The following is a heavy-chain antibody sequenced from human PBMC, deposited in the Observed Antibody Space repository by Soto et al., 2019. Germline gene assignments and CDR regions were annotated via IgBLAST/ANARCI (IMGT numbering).Heavy chain of an antibody. CDR1: GFSLSTSGAA. CDR3: AHRATMTIFGLIIDNGIWFDP. CDR2: IYWDGDK. J-gene: IGHJ5*02. Sequence: QINLIESGPPLVKPTQTLTLTCTFSGFSLSTSGAAVGWVRQPPGRALEWLALIYWDGDKRYNASLGNRLTITKDTSMNQVVLTLTNVDPADTATYYCAHRATMTIFGLIIDNGIWFDPLGQGTRVIVSS. D-gene: IGHD3-3*01. V-gene: IGHV2-5*02.